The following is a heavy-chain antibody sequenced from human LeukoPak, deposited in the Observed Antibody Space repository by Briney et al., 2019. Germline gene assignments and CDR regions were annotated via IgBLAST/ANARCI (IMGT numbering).Heavy chain of an antibody. CDR2: IYYSGST. CDR1: GGSISSYY. CDR3: ARDEGANFFDY. V-gene: IGHV4-59*01. Sequence: PSETPSLTCTVSGGSISSYYWSWIRQPPGKGLEWIGYIYYSGSTNYNPSLKSRVTISVDTSKNQFSLELSSVTAADTAVYYCARDEGANFFDYWGQGTLVTVSS. J-gene: IGHJ4*02. D-gene: IGHD1-26*01.